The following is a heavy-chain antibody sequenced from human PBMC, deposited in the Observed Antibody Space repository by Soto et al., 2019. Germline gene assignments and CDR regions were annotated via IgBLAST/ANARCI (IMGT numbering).Heavy chain of an antibody. D-gene: IGHD2-2*01. CDR2: ILYDGTTE. V-gene: IGHV3-30*18. J-gene: IGHJ4*02. Sequence: GGSLRLSCAASGFTFSSYAMHWVRQAPGKGLEWVAAILYDGTTEYYGDSVKGRFTISRDNSKSTPHLQMNSLRAEDTAVYYCAKACSTNCYRSDYWGQGTLVTVSS. CDR3: AKACSTNCYRSDY. CDR1: GFTFSSYA.